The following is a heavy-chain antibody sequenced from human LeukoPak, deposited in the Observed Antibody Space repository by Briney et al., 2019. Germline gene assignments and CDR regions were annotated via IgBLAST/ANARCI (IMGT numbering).Heavy chain of an antibody. CDR3: ARDRNSGWSTPFDP. CDR1: GGSISSYY. J-gene: IGHJ5*02. CDR2: IYTSGST. D-gene: IGHD6-19*01. V-gene: IGHV4-4*07. Sequence: MTSETLSLTCTVSGGSISSYYWGWIRQPAGKGLEWIGRIYTSGSTNYNPSLKSRVTISVDTSKNQFSLKLSSVTAADTAMYYCARDRNSGWSTPFDPWGQGTLVTVSS.